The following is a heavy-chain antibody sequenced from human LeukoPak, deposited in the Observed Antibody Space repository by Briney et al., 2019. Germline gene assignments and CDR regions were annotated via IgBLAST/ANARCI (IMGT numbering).Heavy chain of an antibody. V-gene: IGHV1-2*02. CDR1: GYTFRDYY. CDR3: ARAPHDCRSTACFWGY. CDR2: INPNSGGT. J-gene: IGHJ4*02. D-gene: IGHD2-2*01. Sequence: SVKVSCKASGYTFRDYYIQWLRQAPGQGLEWMGWINPNSGGTRSAQQFQGRITMTRDTSISTAYMELRSRRFDDTAVYYCARAPHDCRSTACFWGYWGQGTLVTVSS.